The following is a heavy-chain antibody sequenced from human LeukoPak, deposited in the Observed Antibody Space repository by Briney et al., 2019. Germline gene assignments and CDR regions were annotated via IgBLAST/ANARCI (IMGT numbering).Heavy chain of an antibody. CDR2: IYYSGST. J-gene: IGHJ4*02. D-gene: IGHD7-27*01. Sequence: SETLSLTCTVSGGSISSYYWSWIRQPPGTGLEWIGYIYYSGSTNYNPSLKSRVTISVDTSKNQFSLNLSSVTAADTAVYYCARARTWGRGYFDYWGQGTLVSVST. V-gene: IGHV4-59*01. CDR3: ARARTWGRGYFDY. CDR1: GGSISSYY.